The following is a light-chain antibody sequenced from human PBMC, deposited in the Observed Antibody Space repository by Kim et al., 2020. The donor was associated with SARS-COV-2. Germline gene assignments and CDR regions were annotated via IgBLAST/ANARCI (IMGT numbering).Light chain of an antibody. CDR1: QSVSSN. V-gene: IGKV3-20*01. CDR2: GAS. Sequence: SLSPGERATLSCRASQSVSSNLAWYHQKPGQAPRLLIYGASSRATGIPDRFSGSGSGTDFTLTISRLEPEDFAVYYCQQYDSSPWTFGQGTKVDIK. J-gene: IGKJ1*01. CDR3: QQYDSSPWT.